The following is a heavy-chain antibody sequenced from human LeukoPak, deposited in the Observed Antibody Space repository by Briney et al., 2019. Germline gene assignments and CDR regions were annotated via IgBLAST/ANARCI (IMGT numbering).Heavy chain of an antibody. CDR1: GFTFSSYA. J-gene: IGHJ4*02. D-gene: IGHD5-24*01. V-gene: IGHV3-23*01. Sequence: PGGSLRLSCAASGFTFSSYAMNWVRQAPGKGLEWVSSVSGYGHSTYYADSVKGRFTISRDNSKNTVYVQMNSLRAEDTAVYYCAKGWLRKGDYFDYWGQGILVTVSS. CDR2: VSGYGHST. CDR3: AKGWLRKGDYFDY.